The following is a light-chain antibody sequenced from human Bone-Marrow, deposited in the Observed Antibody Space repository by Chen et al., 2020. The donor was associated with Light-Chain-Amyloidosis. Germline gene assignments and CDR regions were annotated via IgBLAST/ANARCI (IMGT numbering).Light chain of an antibody. CDR3: MIWYNNAVV. CDR1: IGAIVNSYN. V-gene: IGLV5-45*02. Sequence: VLTQPSCLSASPGASVSSTSTLRIGAIVNSYNMYWYQQKSATHPQYLLNYKSDSDYQQGPGVRSRFSASKDASANAGIVGIAGLQPEDEADYYCMIWYNNAVVFGGGPKLSVI. J-gene: IGLJ2*01. CDR2: YKSDSDY.